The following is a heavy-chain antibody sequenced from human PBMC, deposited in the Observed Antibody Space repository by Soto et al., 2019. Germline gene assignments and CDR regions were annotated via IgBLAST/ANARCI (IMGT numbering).Heavy chain of an antibody. J-gene: IGHJ6*02. CDR3: ARNHKGFVVVPAAAWGYYYYGMDV. D-gene: IGHD2-2*01. Sequence: SVKVSCKASGGTFSSYAISWVRQAPGQGLEWMGGIIPIFGTANYAQKFQGRVTITADKSTSTAYMELSSLRSEDTAVYYCARNHKGFVVVPAAAWGYYYYGMDVWGQGTTVTVSS. V-gene: IGHV1-69*06. CDR1: GGTFSSYA. CDR2: IIPIFGTA.